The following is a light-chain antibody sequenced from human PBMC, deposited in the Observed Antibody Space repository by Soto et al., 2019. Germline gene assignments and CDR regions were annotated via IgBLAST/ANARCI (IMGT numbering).Light chain of an antibody. CDR2: HVS. CDR3: QQYNSLST. J-gene: IGKJ1*01. V-gene: IGKV1-5*01. CDR1: QTLNNW. Sequence: DIQKTQSPSSLSASVGDRVTITCQASQTLNNWLAWYRQXPGKAPKLLIYHVSTSESGAPSRFSGSGSGTEFTLTISSMQPDDFATYYCQQYNSLSTFGQGTQVDIK.